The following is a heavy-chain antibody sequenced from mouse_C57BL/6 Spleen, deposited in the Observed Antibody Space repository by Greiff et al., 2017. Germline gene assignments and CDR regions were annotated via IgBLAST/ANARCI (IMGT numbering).Heavy chain of an antibody. CDR2: IDPSVSYT. J-gene: IGHJ4*01. Sequence: QVQLQQPGAELVMPGASVKLSCKASGYTFTSYWMHWVKQRPGQGLEWIGEIDPSVSYTNYNQKFKGKATLTVDKSSSTAYMQLSSLTSEDSAVYYCARRDDYDYYYAMDYWGQGTSGTVSS. CDR1: GYTFTSYW. V-gene: IGHV1-69*01. D-gene: IGHD2-4*01. CDR3: ARRDDYDYYYAMDY.